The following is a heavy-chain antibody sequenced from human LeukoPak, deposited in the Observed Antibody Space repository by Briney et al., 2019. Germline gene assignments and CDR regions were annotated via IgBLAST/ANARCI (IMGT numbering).Heavy chain of an antibody. V-gene: IGHV1-3*01. J-gene: IGHJ4*02. CDR1: GYSFTNYA. CDR2: ITVGNGNT. CDR3: ARDLKQFGGWLDY. D-gene: IGHD6-19*01. Sequence: ASVKVSCKASGYSFTNYAIHWVRQAPGQRLEWMGWITVGNGNTKYSQKFQDRVTITRDTSANIAYMELSSLRSEDTAVYYCARDLKQFGGWLDYWGQGTLVTVSS.